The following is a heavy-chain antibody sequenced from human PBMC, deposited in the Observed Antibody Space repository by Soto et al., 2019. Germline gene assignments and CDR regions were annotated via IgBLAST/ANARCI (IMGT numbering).Heavy chain of an antibody. CDR2: IYYSGST. Sequence: SETLSLTCTVSGGSISSGGYYWSWIRQHPGKGLEWIGYIYYSGSTYYNPSLKSRVTISVDTSKNQFSLKLSSVTAADTAVYYCARDQVGNWGLPYNWFDPWGQGTLVTVSS. J-gene: IGHJ5*02. D-gene: IGHD7-27*01. CDR1: GGSISSGGYY. CDR3: ARDQVGNWGLPYNWFDP. V-gene: IGHV4-31*03.